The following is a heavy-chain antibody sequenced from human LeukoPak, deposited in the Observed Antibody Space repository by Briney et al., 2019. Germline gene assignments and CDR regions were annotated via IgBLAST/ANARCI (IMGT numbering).Heavy chain of an antibody. Sequence: SETLSLTCAVYGGSSSGYYWSWIRQPPGKGLEWIGEINHSGSTNYNPSLKSRVTISVDTSKNQFSLKLSSVTAADTAVYYCARDGYNWGYFDYWGQGTLVTVLS. J-gene: IGHJ4*02. CDR2: INHSGST. D-gene: IGHD5-24*01. CDR1: GGSSSGYY. CDR3: ARDGYNWGYFDY. V-gene: IGHV4-34*01.